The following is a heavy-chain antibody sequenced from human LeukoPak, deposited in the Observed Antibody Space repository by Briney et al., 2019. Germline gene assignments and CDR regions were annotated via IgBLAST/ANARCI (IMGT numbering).Heavy chain of an antibody. CDR3: AYSSSYAAEVSRAFDI. J-gene: IGHJ3*02. CDR2: IIPIFGTA. CDR1: GGTFSSYA. D-gene: IGHD6-6*01. V-gene: IGHV1-69*13. Sequence: SVKVSCKASGGTFSSYAISWVRQAPGQGLEWMGGIIPIFGTANYAQKFQGRVTITADESTSTAYMELSCLRSEDTAVYYCAYSSSYAAEVSRAFDIWGQGTMVTVSS.